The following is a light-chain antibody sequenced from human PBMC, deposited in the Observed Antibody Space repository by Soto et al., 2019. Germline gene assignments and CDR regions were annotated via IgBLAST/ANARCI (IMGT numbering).Light chain of an antibody. CDR3: SSYAVTNIFV. Sequence: QSALTQPPSASGSPGQSVTISCTGTSSDVGGFNYVSWYQQHPGKAPKVIIYEVSKRPSGVPDRFSGSKSGSTASLTVSGLQAEDEADYYRSSYAVTNIFVFGTGTKLTVL. CDR1: SSDVGGFNY. J-gene: IGLJ1*01. CDR2: EVS. V-gene: IGLV2-8*01.